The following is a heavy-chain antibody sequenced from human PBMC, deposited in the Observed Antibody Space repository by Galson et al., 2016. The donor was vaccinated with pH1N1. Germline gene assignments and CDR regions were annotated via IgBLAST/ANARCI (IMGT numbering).Heavy chain of an antibody. Sequence: SVKVSCKASGYTFTDYYIHWVRQPPGQGLEWMGLILPNSGDTNFAKEFQGRVTMTRDTSISTAYMELTRLTSDDTAVYFCARELRGGSFDVWGQGTVVTVSS. CDR3: ARELRGGSFDV. J-gene: IGHJ3*01. V-gene: IGHV1-2*02. D-gene: IGHD2-15*01. CDR1: GYTFTDYY. CDR2: ILPNSGDT.